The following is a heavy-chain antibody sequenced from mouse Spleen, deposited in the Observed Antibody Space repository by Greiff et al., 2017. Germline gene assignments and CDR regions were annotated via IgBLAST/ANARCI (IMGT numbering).Heavy chain of an antibody. CDR3: ARKGTGTGAMDY. D-gene: IGHD4-1*01. V-gene: IGHV5-16*01. Sequence: EVNLVESEGGLVQPGSSMKLSCTASGFTFSDYYMAWVRQVPEKGLEWVANINYDGSSTYYLDSLKSRFIISRDNAKNILYLQMSSLKSEDTATYYCARKGTGTGAMDYLGQGTSVTVSS. CDR1: GFTFSDYY. CDR2: INYDGSST. J-gene: IGHJ4*01.